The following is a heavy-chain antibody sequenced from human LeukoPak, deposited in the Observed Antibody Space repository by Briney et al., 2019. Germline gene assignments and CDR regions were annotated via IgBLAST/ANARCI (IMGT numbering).Heavy chain of an antibody. CDR1: GGSISSGDYY. CDR3: ARISLRSEGLDY. J-gene: IGHJ4*02. Sequence: PSQTLSLTCTVSGGSISSGDYYWSWIRQPPGKGLEWIGYIYYSGSTYYNPSLKSRVTISVDTSKNQFSLKLSSVTAADTAVYYCARISLRSEGLDYWGQGTLVTVSS. CDR2: IYYSGST. V-gene: IGHV4-30-4*01. D-gene: IGHD5-12*01.